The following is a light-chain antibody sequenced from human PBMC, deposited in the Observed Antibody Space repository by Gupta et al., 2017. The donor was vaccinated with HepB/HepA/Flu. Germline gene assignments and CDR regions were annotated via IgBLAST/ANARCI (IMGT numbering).Light chain of an antibody. Sequence: DIQLTQSPSFLSASVGDRVTITCRASQGIGSYLAWYQQRPGKALNLLIYAASTLQSGVPSRFSGSGSGTEFSLSISSLQPEDFATYYCQQVNTYPRTFGLGTKVEIK. CDR3: QQVNTYPRT. CDR1: QGIGSY. V-gene: IGKV1-9*01. CDR2: AAS. J-gene: IGKJ1*01.